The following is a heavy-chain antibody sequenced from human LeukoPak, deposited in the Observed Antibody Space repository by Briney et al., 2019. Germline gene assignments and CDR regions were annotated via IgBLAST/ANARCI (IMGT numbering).Heavy chain of an antibody. J-gene: IGHJ4*02. D-gene: IGHD1-26*01. V-gene: IGHV3-7*01. CDR1: GFTFSSSW. Sequence: PGGSLRLSRAASGFTFSSSWMSWVSQAPATGLEWVANIKLDGSEEYYVDSVRGRFTISRDNAKNSLYLQMNSLRVEDTGVYYCARDQVGDFDYWGQGTLVTVAS. CDR3: ARDQVGDFDY. CDR2: IKLDGSEE.